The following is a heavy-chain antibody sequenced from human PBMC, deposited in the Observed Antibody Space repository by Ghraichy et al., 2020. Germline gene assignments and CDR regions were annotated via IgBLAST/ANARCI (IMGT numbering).Heavy chain of an antibody. CDR3: TPAGYSYGQSARANDY. J-gene: IGHJ4*01. V-gene: IGHV3-15*01. Sequence: GGSLRLSETGCAHALTPARFRRVGCRPRPEKKRDGSMKSKANGGTTNYATPVKGRFTISRDDSENTLLPQMNSLAAEATAVYYCTPAGYSYGQSARANDYWGHGTLV. CDR1: AHALTPAR. CDR2: MKSKANGGTT. D-gene: IGHD5-18*01.